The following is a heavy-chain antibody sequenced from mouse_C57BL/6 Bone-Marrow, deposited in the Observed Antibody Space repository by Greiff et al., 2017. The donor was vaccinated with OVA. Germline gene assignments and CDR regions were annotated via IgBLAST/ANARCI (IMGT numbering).Heavy chain of an antibody. Sequence: EVKLMESGGDLVKPGGSLKLSCAASGFTFSSYGMSWVRQTPDKRLAWVATLSSGGSYTYYPDRVKGRFTISRDNAKNTLYLQMSSLKSEDTASYYCASPLLLWLRRWGYYAMDYWCQGTSVTVSS. V-gene: IGHV5-6*01. D-gene: IGHD2-2*01. CDR2: LSSGGSYT. CDR3: ASPLLLWLRRWGYYAMDY. CDR1: GFTFSSYG. J-gene: IGHJ4*01.